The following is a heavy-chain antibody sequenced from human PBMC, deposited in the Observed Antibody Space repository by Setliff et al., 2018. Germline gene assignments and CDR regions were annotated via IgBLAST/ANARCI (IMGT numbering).Heavy chain of an antibody. CDR1: GYRFTSYW. D-gene: IGHD6-19*01. J-gene: IGHJ5*02. V-gene: IGHV5-51*01. Sequence: LGESLKISCKGSGYRFTSYWIGWVRQMPGKGLEWMGLIYPGDSDTRYSPSFQGQVTISVDKSISTAYLQWSSLKASDTAMYYCASGYNSGWFDWYDPWGQGTLVTVSS. CDR2: IYPGDSDT. CDR3: ASGYNSGWFDWYDP.